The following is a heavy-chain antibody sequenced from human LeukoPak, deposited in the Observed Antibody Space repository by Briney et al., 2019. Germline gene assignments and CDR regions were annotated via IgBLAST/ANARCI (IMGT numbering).Heavy chain of an antibody. CDR1: GGSISSYY. CDR3: ARGLEQLSAFDI. CDR2: IYYSGST. J-gene: IGHJ3*02. Sequence: PSETLSLTRPVSGGSISSYYWSWIRQPPGKGLDWIGYIYYSGSTNYNPSLKSRVTISVETSKNQFSLKLSSVTAADTAVYYCARGLEQLSAFDIWGQGTMVTVSS. V-gene: IGHV4-59*01. D-gene: IGHD6-13*01.